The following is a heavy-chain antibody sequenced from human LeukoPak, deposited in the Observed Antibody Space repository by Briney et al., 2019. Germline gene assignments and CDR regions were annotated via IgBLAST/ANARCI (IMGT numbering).Heavy chain of an antibody. CDR3: ARDLSLGRHDDGEPFDS. J-gene: IGHJ4*02. CDR1: GYTFSNHG. V-gene: IGHV1-18*01. CDR2: ISGYNGNT. Sequence: RASVKVSCKTSGYTFSNHGISWVRQAPGQGLERMGWISGYNGNTNYVQKFRGRITMTTDTSTSTAYLQLRSLSSDDTALYYCARDLSLGRHDDGEPFDSWGQGTLVTVSS. D-gene: IGHD4-17*01.